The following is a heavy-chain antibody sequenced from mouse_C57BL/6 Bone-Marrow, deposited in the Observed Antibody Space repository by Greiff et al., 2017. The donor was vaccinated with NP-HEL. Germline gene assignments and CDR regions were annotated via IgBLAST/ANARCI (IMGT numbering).Heavy chain of an antibody. Sequence: QVQLQQPGAELVKPGASVKLSCKASGYTFTSYWMHWVKQRPGQGLEWIGMIHPNSGSTNYNEKFKSKATLTVDKSSSTAYMQLSSLTSEDSAGYYGARSRVYSNYGFDYWGQGTTLTVSS. D-gene: IGHD2-5*01. V-gene: IGHV1-64*01. CDR3: ARSRVYSNYGFDY. J-gene: IGHJ2*01. CDR1: GYTFTSYW. CDR2: IHPNSGST.